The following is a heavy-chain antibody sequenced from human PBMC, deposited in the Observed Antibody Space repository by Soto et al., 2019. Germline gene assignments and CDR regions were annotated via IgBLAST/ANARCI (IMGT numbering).Heavy chain of an antibody. Sequence: SETLSLTCTVSGGSMSSGEYSWSWVRQSPGKGLEWIGHINHSGSTNYNPSLKSRVTISVDTSKNQFSLKLSSVTAADTAVYYCAREGGDVYYDILTGYSHDNWSDPWGQGTLVTVSS. D-gene: IGHD3-9*01. CDR3: AREGGDVYYDILTGYSHDNWSDP. V-gene: IGHV4-30-4*01. J-gene: IGHJ5*02. CDR2: INHSGST. CDR1: GGSMSSGEYS.